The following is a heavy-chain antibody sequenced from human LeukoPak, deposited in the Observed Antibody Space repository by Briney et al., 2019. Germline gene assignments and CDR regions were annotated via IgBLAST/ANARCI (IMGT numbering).Heavy chain of an antibody. J-gene: IGHJ4*02. D-gene: IGHD4-17*01. V-gene: IGHV3-48*03. CDR2: ISSSGSTI. Sequence: GGSLRLSCAASGFTFSSYEMNWVRQAPGKGLEWVSYISSSGSTIYYADSVKGRFTISRDNAKNSLYLQMNSLRPEDTAVYYCAKWGAVTTDSWGQGTLVTVSS. CDR3: AKWGAVTTDS. CDR1: GFTFSSYE.